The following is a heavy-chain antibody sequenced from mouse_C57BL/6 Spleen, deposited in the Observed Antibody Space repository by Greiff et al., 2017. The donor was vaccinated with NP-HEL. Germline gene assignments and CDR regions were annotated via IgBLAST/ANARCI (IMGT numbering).Heavy chain of an antibody. Sequence: QVQLQQSGAELVKPGASVKISCKASGYAFSSYWMNWVKQRPGKGLEWIGQIYPGDGDTNYNGKFKGKATLTADKSSSTAYMRLSSLTSEDSAVYFCARRGGSSSFDYWGQGTTLTVSS. V-gene: IGHV1-80*01. D-gene: IGHD1-1*01. J-gene: IGHJ2*01. CDR3: ARRGGSSSFDY. CDR1: GYAFSSYW. CDR2: IYPGDGDT.